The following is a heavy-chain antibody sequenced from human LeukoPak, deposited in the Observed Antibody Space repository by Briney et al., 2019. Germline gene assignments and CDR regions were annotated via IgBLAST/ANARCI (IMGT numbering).Heavy chain of an antibody. D-gene: IGHD5/OR15-5a*01. CDR1: GFTFSSYW. V-gene: IGHV3-7*01. CDR3: GRESSSSTFDC. CDR2: IHQDGSEK. J-gene: IGHJ4*02. Sequence: GGSLRLSCAASGFTFSSYWMSWVRQAPGTGLEWVANIHQDGSEKYYVDSVKGRFTISRDNAKNSLYLQMNSLRAEDTAIYYCGRESSSSTFDCWGQGTLVTVSS.